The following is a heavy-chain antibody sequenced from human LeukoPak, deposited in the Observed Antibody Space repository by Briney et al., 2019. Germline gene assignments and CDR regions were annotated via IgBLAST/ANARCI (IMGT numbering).Heavy chain of an antibody. V-gene: IGHV1-69*06. CDR3: ARDFYYDSSGYPIRAFGI. J-gene: IGHJ3*02. CDR2: IIPIFGTA. D-gene: IGHD3-22*01. CDR1: GGTFSSYA. Sequence: SVKVSCKASGGTFSSYAISWVRQAPGQGLEWMGGIIPIFGTANYAQKFQGGVTITADKSTSTAYMELSSLRSEDTAVYYCARDFYYDSSGYPIRAFGIWGQGTMVTVSS.